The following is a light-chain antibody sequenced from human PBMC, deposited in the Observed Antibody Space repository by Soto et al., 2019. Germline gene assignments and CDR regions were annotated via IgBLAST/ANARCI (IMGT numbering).Light chain of an antibody. Sequence: EVVMTQSPATLSVSPGEGATLSCRASQGIGDTLAWYQHKPGQTPRLLIYDTSTRATGVPARFSGSRSGTDFTLTISRLEPEDFAVYYCQQYGGSPRITFGQGTRLEIK. J-gene: IGKJ5*01. CDR2: DTS. CDR1: QGIGDT. CDR3: QQYGGSPRIT. V-gene: IGKV3-20*01.